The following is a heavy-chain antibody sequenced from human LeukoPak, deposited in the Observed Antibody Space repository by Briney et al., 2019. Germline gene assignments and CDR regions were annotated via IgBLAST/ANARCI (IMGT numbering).Heavy chain of an antibody. V-gene: IGHV3-20*04. CDR2: INWNGGST. J-gene: IGHJ4*02. CDR1: GFTFDDYG. Sequence: ARGSLRLSCAASGFTFDDYGMSWVRQAPGKGLEWVSGINWNGGSTGYADSVKGRFTISRDNAKNSLYLQMNSLRAEDTALYYCARDLLGGNSGGYFDYWGQGTLVTVSS. CDR3: ARDLLGGNSGGYFDY. D-gene: IGHD4-23*01.